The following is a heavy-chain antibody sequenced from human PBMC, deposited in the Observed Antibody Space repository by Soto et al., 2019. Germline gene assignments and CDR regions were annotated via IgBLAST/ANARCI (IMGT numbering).Heavy chain of an antibody. D-gene: IGHD2-2*02. Sequence: SSETLSLTCSVSGDSISSYYWSWIRQPPGKELEWIGYIYYSGRTNYNPSLKSRVTISVDTSKNQFSLKLSSVTAADTAVYYCARGYCSSTSCYIWDNWFDPWGQGTLVTVSS. CDR1: GDSISSYY. CDR2: IYYSGRT. J-gene: IGHJ5*02. CDR3: ARGYCSSTSCYIWDNWFDP. V-gene: IGHV4-59*01.